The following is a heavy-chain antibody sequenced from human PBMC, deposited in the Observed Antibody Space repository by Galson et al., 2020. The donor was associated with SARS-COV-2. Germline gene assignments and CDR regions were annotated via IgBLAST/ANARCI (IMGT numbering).Heavy chain of an antibody. D-gene: IGHD6-13*01. CDR2: ISYDGSNK. Sequence: GGSLRLSCAAYGFPFSSYAIHWVRQAPGKGLEWVAFISYDGSNKYYAASVKGRFTISRDNTKNTLYQQMNSLRAEDAAVYDCAREPAGDAFDFWGQGTMVTVSS. J-gene: IGHJ3*01. CDR1: GFPFSSYA. V-gene: IGHV3-30*04. CDR3: AREPAGDAFDF.